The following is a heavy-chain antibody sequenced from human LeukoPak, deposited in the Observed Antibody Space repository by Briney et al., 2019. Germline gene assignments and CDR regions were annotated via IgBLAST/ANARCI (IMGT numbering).Heavy chain of an antibody. J-gene: IGHJ4*02. V-gene: IGHV4-59*12. CDR2: IYYSGSA. D-gene: IGHD3-10*01. Sequence: SETLSLTCTVSGGSLSSYYWSWIRQPPGKGLEWIGYIYYSGSAKYNPSLKSRVTMSVDTSKNQFSLRLSSVTAADTAVYYCARASSGTYYTFDYWGQGTLVTVSS. CDR1: GGSLSSYY. CDR3: ARASSGTYYTFDY.